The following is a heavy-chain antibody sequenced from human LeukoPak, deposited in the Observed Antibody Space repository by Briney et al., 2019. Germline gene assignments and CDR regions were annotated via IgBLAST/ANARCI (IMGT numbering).Heavy chain of an antibody. Sequence: GASVKVSCKASGYTFTSFDINWVRQAPGQGLEWMGIINPSGGSTSYAQKFQGRVTMTRDTSTSTVYMELSSLRSEDTAVYYCAREGTYYYGSGNDYWGQGTLVTVSS. CDR2: INPSGGST. D-gene: IGHD3-10*01. CDR3: AREGTYYYGSGNDY. V-gene: IGHV1-46*01. J-gene: IGHJ4*02. CDR1: GYTFTSFD.